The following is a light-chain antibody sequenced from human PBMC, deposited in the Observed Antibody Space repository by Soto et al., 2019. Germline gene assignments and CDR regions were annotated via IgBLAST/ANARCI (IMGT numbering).Light chain of an antibody. CDR3: QQSLTMPIT. Sequence: VVWMTHSPSLLSASKGDRVAMSSRMSQGISSYLAWYQQKPGKAPELLIYAASTLQSGVPSRFSGSGSRTEFTLTIADLQPDDFGTYYCQQSLTMPITSGHGTRLEI. V-gene: IGKV1D-8*03. CDR1: QGISSY. J-gene: IGKJ5*01. CDR2: AAS.